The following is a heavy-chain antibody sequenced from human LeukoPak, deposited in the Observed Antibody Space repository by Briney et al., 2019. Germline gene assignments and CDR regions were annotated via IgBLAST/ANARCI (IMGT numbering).Heavy chain of an antibody. CDR1: GYTFASYA. CDR3: ARGIAVAGTAVNYFDY. V-gene: IGHV1-3*01. D-gene: IGHD6-19*01. CDR2: INAGNGNT. Sequence: ASVKVSCKASGYTFASYAMHWVRQAPGQRLEWMGWINAGNGNTKYSQKFQGRVTITRDTSAGTAYMELSSLRSEDTAVYYCARGIAVAGTAVNYFDYWGQGTLVTVSS. J-gene: IGHJ4*02.